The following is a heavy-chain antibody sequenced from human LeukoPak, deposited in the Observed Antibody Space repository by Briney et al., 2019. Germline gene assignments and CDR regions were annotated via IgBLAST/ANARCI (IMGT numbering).Heavy chain of an antibody. J-gene: IGHJ4*02. CDR2: IYPRDSDT. CDR1: GYKFTNYW. Sequence: PGESLKISCKGSGYKFTNYWIAWVRQMPGQGLEWLGIIYPRDSDTRYSPSFQGQVSISVDTSIDTAYLQWSSVKASDTAMYYCARLLAAPYYINFWGQGTLVTVSS. D-gene: IGHD6-25*01. CDR3: ARLLAAPYYINF. V-gene: IGHV5-51*01.